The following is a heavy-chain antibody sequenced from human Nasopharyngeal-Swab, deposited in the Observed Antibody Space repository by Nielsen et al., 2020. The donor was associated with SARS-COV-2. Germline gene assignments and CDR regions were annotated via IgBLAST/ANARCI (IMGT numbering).Heavy chain of an antibody. J-gene: IGHJ1*01. D-gene: IGHD1-26*01. V-gene: IGHV3-30-3*01. CDR3: ATGAVSGTTYAEYFQN. CDR2: ISDDGGIK. CDR1: GFTFSTFI. Sequence: GGSLRLSREASGFTFSTFIMHWARQAPAKRLEWVAVISDDGGIKHYADSVKGRFTISRDNSQNTLFLQMNSLRTEDTAVYYCATGAVSGTTYAEYFQNWGQGTLVTVSS.